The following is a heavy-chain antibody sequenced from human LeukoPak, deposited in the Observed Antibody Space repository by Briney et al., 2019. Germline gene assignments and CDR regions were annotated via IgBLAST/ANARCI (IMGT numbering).Heavy chain of an antibody. D-gene: IGHD2-8*02. Sequence: GSLRLSCEASGFNFSNYGMSWVRQAPGKGQEWVSAISISSRNIFYPDSLKGRFTISRDNSKNSLYLQMHSLRAEDTAVYYCARDSRTDDSTGVYYLDAFDIWGQGTMVTVSS. CDR2: ISISSRNI. CDR3: ARDSRTDDSTGVYYLDAFDI. V-gene: IGHV3-21*01. J-gene: IGHJ3*02. CDR1: GFNFSNYG.